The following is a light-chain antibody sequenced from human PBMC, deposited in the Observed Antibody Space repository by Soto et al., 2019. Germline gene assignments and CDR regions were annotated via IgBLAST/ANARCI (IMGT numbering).Light chain of an antibody. V-gene: IGKV1-39*01. J-gene: IGKJ4*01. CDR2: AAS. CDR1: QSISSY. CDR3: QQSYNTPLT. Sequence: DIQMTQSPSSLSASVGDRVTITCRASQSISSYLNWYQQKPGKAPNLLIYAASSLQSGVPSRFSGGGSGTDFTLTISSLQPEDFATYYCQQSYNTPLTFGGGTKVEIK.